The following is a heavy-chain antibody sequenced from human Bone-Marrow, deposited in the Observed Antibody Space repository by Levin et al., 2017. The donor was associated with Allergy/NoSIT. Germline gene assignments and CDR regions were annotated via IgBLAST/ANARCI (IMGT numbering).Heavy chain of an antibody. V-gene: IGHV4-34*01. CDR1: GGSFSGYY. D-gene: IGHD2-15*01. J-gene: IGHJ4*02. Sequence: SETLSLTCAVYGGSFSGYYWSWIRQPPGKGLEWIGEINHSGSTNYNPSLKSRVTISVDTSKNQFSLKLSSVTAADTAVYYCASSSGGSCYPSAGFDYWGQGTLVTVSS. CDR3: ASSSGGSCYPSAGFDY. CDR2: INHSGST.